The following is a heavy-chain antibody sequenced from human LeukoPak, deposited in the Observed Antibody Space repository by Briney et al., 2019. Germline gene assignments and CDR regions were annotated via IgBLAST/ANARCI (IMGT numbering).Heavy chain of an antibody. D-gene: IGHD6-19*01. CDR2: IYYSGST. CDR3: ARGGYSSGWYNY. CDR1: GGSISSYY. Sequence: SETLSLTCTVSGGSISSYYWSWIRQPPGKGLEWIGYIYYSGSTNYNPSLKSRVTISVDTSKNQFSLKLSSVTAADTAVYYCARGGYSSGWYNYWGQGTLVTVSS. J-gene: IGHJ4*02. V-gene: IGHV4-59*12.